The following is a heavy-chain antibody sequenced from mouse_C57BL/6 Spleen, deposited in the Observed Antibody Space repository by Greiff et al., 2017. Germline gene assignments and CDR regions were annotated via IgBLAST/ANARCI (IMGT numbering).Heavy chain of an antibody. CDR3: ARDGYDGGGYFDY. CDR2: ISSGSSTI. J-gene: IGHJ2*01. CDR1: GFTFSDYG. V-gene: IGHV5-17*01. Sequence: EVQLQQSGGGLVKPGGSLKLSCAASGFTFSDYGMHWVRQAPEKGLEWVAYISSGSSTIYYADTVKGRFTISRDNAKNTLFLQMTSLRSEDTAMYYCARDGYDGGGYFDYWGQGTTLTVSS. D-gene: IGHD2-2*01.